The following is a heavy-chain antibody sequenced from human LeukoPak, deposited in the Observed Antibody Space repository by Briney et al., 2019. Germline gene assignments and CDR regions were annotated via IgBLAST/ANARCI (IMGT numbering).Heavy chain of an antibody. CDR1: GFTFSSYA. V-gene: IGHV3-23*01. CDR2: ISGSGGST. Sequence: GGSLRLFCAASGFTFSSYAMSCVRQAPGKGLEWVSAISGSGGSTYYADSVRGRFTISRDNAQNTLYLQMSGLRAEDTAVYYCARDVGYKPDYWGQGTLVTVSS. CDR3: ARDVGYKPDY. D-gene: IGHD5-24*01. J-gene: IGHJ4*02.